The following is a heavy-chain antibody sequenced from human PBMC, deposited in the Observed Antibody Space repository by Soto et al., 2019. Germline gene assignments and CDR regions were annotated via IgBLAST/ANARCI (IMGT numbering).Heavy chain of an antibody. Sequence: EGSLRLSCAPSGFKFSSYAMSWVRQDPGKGLEWVSLISATGGGTYYADSVKGRCTISRDNSHNTLYLQVHSLTAEDTAVYYCAKDRRGRGHSAFYFDFRGQGPAFTTYS. CDR2: ISATGGGT. CDR3: AKDRRGRGHSAFYFDF. CDR1: GFKFSSYA. D-gene: IGHD3-10*01. J-gene: IGHJ4*02. V-gene: IGHV3-23*01.